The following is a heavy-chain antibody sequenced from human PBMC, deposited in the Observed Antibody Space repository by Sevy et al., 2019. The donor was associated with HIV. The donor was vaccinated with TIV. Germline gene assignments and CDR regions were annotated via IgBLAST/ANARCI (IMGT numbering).Heavy chain of an antibody. CDR2: MKEDGSEK. CDR3: VREGLGGFSHSLDC. Sequence: GESLKISCAASGFTFSSYWMSWVRQAPGKGLEWVATMKEDGSEKSYVDSVKGRFTISRDNAKNSLYLQMNSLRVDDTALYYCVREGLGGFSHSLDCWGQGTLVTVSS. D-gene: IGHD7-27*01. V-gene: IGHV3-7*01. CDR1: GFTFSSYW. J-gene: IGHJ4*02.